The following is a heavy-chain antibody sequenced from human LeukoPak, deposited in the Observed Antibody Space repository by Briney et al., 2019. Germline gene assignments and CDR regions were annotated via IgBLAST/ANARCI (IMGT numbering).Heavy chain of an antibody. V-gene: IGHV3-23*01. D-gene: IGHD5-18*01. CDR3: AKAIRIQLWSYFDY. CDR2: ISGSGGST. CDR1: GFTFSSYA. J-gene: IGHJ4*02. Sequence: GGSLRHSCAASGFTFSSYAMSWVRQAPWKGLEWVSAISGSGGSTYYADSVKGRLTISRDNSKNTLYLQMNSLRAEDTAVYYCAKAIRIQLWSYFDYWGQGTLVTVSS.